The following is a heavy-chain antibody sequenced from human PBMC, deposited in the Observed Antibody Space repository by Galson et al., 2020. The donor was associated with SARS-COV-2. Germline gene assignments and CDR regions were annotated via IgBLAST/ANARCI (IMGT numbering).Heavy chain of an antibody. CDR3: ARRYYNYYFDY. Sequence: SETLSLTCTVSGGSISSGAYYWSWLRQHPGKGLEWIGYIYYSGSTYYNPSLKSRVTMSVDTSKNQFSLKLSAVTAADTAVYYCARRYYNYYFDYWGQGTLVTVSS. D-gene: IGHD1-1*01. V-gene: IGHV4-31*03. J-gene: IGHJ4*02. CDR1: GGSISSGAYY. CDR2: IYYSGST.